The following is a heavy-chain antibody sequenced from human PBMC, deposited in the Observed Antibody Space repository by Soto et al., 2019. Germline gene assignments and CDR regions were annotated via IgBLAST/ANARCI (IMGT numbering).Heavy chain of an antibody. CDR3: ARARYGDY. J-gene: IGHJ4*02. D-gene: IGHD1-1*01. Sequence: QVHLVQSGAEVKKPGASVKVSCKGSGYDFTTYGITWVRQAPGQGLEWMAWISAHNGNTDYAQKLQGRVTVTTDTPTSTAYMALSTLRSDDTAVYYCARARYGDYWGQGALVTVSS. CDR2: ISAHNGNT. CDR1: GYDFTTYG. V-gene: IGHV1-18*01.